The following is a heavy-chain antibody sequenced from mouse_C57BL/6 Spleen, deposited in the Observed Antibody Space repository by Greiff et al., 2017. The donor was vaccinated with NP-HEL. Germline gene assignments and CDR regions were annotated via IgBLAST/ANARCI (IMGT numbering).Heavy chain of an antibody. CDR1: GYAFSSSW. Sequence: VQLQQSGPELVKPGASVKISCKASGYAFSSSWMNWVKQRPGKGLEWIGRIYPGDGDTNYNGKFKGKATLTADKSSSTAYMQLSSLTSDDSAVYFCARGNPYYAMDYWGQGTSVTVSS. J-gene: IGHJ4*01. CDR3: ARGNPYYAMDY. V-gene: IGHV1-82*01. D-gene: IGHD2-1*01. CDR2: IYPGDGDT.